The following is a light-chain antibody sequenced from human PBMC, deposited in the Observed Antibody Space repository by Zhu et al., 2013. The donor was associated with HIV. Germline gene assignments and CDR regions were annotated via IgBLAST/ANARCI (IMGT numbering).Light chain of an antibody. CDR2: GAS. J-gene: IGKJ4*01. CDR3: QQYNKWPPLT. CDR1: QSISSD. V-gene: IGKV3-15*01. Sequence: EIVLTQSPGTLSLSPGERATLSCRASQSISSDFLAWYQQNPGQAPRLLIYGASTRATGIPARFSGSGSGTEFTLTISSLQSEDFAVYYCQQYNKWPPLTFGGGTKVEIK.